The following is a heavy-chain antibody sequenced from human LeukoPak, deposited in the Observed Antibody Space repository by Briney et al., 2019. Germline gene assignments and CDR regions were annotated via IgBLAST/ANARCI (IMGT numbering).Heavy chain of an antibody. V-gene: IGHV3-53*05. CDR2: IYSGGKT. Sequence: GGSLRLSCTVSGFTVSSNSWSWVRQAPGKGLEWVSFIYSGGKTHSSDSVKGRFTISRDNSKNTLYLQMNSLRAEDTAVYYCAKDFRYYDALTFGGGFDYWGQGTLVTVSS. CDR3: AKDFRYYDALTFGGGFDY. CDR1: GFTVSSNS. D-gene: IGHD3-16*01. J-gene: IGHJ4*02.